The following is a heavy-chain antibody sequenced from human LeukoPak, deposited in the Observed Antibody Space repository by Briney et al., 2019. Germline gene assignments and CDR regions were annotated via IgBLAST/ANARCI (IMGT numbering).Heavy chain of an antibody. CDR3: ARAGDSSGYYPDAFDI. J-gene: IGHJ3*02. D-gene: IGHD3-22*01. Sequence: PSETLSLTCTVSGGSIISSDYHWGWVRQPPGKGLEWIGYIYYSGSTYYNPSLKSRVTISVDTSKNQFSLKLSSVTAADTAVYYCARAGDSSGYYPDAFDIWGQGTMVTVSS. CDR1: GGSIISSDYH. V-gene: IGHV4-31*03. CDR2: IYYSGST.